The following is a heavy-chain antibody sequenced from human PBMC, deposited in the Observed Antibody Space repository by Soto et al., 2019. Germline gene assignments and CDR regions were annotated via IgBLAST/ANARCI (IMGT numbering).Heavy chain of an antibody. CDR3: AKDFKVSGSHYGTLNYYYGMDV. CDR1: GFTFSKYG. J-gene: IGHJ6*02. CDR2: ISYDGYLK. D-gene: IGHD3-10*01. Sequence: QGQLVESGGGVVQPGRSLRLSCEASGFTFSKYGMQWVRQAPGKGLEWVAVISYDGYLKYYVDSVKGRFTVARDNSKNTLFLEMNSLRVEVTAVYFCAKDFKVSGSHYGTLNYYYGMDVWGQGTTVTVSS. V-gene: IGHV3-30*18.